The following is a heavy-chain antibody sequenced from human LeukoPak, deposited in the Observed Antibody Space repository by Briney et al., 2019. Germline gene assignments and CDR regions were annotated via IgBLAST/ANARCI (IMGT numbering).Heavy chain of an antibody. CDR1: GGSFSGYY. CDR3: ARVTGLQLVQGLDY. Sequence: SETLSLTCAVYGGSFSGYYWSWIRQPPGKGLEWIGEINHSGSTNYNPSLKSRVTISVDTSKNQFSLKLSSVTAADTAVYYCARVTGLQLVQGLDYWGQGTLVTVSS. J-gene: IGHJ4*02. V-gene: IGHV4-34*01. CDR2: INHSGST. D-gene: IGHD6-13*01.